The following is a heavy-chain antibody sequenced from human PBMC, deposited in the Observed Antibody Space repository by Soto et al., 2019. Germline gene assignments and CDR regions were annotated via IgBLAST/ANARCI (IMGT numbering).Heavy chain of an antibody. Sequence: QVQLVQSGAEVKEPGDSVRVSCEASGYTFTAYYIHWVRQAPGQGLELMGWLDTKFGDTTYAQDCQGRVSMTRDMSVSTVYMELSRLTSDDTAIYYCARNMDYYYGPGSGNGHGFWGQGTTVTVFS. CDR3: ARNMDYYYGPGSGNGHGF. D-gene: IGHD3-10*01. J-gene: IGHJ6*02. CDR2: LDTKFGDT. V-gene: IGHV1-2*02. CDR1: GYTFTAYY.